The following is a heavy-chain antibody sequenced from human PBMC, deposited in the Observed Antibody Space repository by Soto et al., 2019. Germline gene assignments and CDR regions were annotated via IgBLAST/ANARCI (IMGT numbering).Heavy chain of an antibody. J-gene: IGHJ6*02. CDR1: GFTFSSYA. V-gene: IGHV3-23*01. CDR3: AKEGIYDFWSGYDYYYYYGMDV. Sequence: GGSLRLSCAASGFTFSSYAMSWVRQAPGKGLEWVSAISGSGGSTYYADSVKGRFTISRDNSKNTLYLQMNSLRAEDTAVYYCAKEGIYDFWSGYDYYYYYGMDVWGQGTTVTVSS. CDR2: ISGSGGST. D-gene: IGHD3-3*01.